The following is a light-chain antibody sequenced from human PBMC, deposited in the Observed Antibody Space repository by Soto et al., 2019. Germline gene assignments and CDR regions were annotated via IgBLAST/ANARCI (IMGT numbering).Light chain of an antibody. V-gene: IGKV3-15*01. CDR1: QSVSSN. Sequence: EIVMTQSPATLSVSPGERATLSCRASQSVSSNLAWYQQKPGQAPRILIYGASTRATGIPARFSGSGSGTEFTLTISSLQSEDVAVYYCQQYNNWPNTFGPGTKVDIK. CDR2: GAS. J-gene: IGKJ3*01. CDR3: QQYNNWPNT.